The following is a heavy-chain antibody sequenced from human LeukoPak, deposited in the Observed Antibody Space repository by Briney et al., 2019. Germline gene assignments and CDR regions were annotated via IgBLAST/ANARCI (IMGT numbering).Heavy chain of an antibody. Sequence: ASVKVSCKASGGTFSSYAISWVRQAPGQGLEWMGWISAYNGNTNYAQKLQGRVTMTTDTSTSTVYMELSSLRSEDTAVYYCARDRDSSSWHERDAFDIWGQGTMVTVSS. D-gene: IGHD6-13*01. CDR2: ISAYNGNT. V-gene: IGHV1-18*01. CDR1: GGTFSSYA. CDR3: ARDRDSSSWHERDAFDI. J-gene: IGHJ3*02.